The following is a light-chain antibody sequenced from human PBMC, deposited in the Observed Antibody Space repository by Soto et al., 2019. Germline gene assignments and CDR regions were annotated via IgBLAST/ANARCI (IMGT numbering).Light chain of an antibody. J-gene: IGLJ2*01. CDR1: TSDVGGYDY. Sequence: QSALTQPASVSGSPGQSITISCTGTTSDVGGYDYVSWYQQHPGKAPKLLIFEVSSRPSRVSNRFSGSKTGNTASLTISGLQAEDGADYYCCSYTSSSTSVIFGGGTKLTVL. V-gene: IGLV2-14*01. CDR3: CSYTSSSTSVI. CDR2: EVS.